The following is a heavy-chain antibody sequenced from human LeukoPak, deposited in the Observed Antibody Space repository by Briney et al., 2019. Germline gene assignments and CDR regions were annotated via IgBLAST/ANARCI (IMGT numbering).Heavy chain of an antibody. J-gene: IGHJ3*02. D-gene: IGHD2-2*01. V-gene: IGHV4-61*02. CDR2: IYTSGST. Sequence: SETLSLTCTVSGGSISSGSYYWSWIRQPAGKGLEWIGRIYTSGSTNYNPSLKSRVTISVDTSKNQFSLKLSSVTAADTAVYYCARRGLRVPAAMGAFDIWGQGTMVTVSS. CDR1: GGSISSGSYY. CDR3: ARRGLRVPAAMGAFDI.